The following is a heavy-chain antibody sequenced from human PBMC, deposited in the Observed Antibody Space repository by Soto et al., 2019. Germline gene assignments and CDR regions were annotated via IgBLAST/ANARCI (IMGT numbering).Heavy chain of an antibody. J-gene: IGHJ6*02. CDR2: IYYGGNT. V-gene: IGHV4-30-4*01. CDR3: ARVSGHYYSGVDV. D-gene: IGHD2-21*02. CDR1: GGSISNGDYY. Sequence: QVQLQESGPGLVKPSETLSLTCNVFGGSISNGDYYWSWIRQPPGKGLQYIGYIYYGGNTNYNPSLKSRLTMSIARSANHSSLTLTSVTAAATAVYYCARVSGHYYSGVDVWGQGTKVVVSS.